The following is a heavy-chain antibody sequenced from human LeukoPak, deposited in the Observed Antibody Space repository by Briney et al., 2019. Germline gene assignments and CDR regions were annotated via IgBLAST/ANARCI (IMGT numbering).Heavy chain of an antibody. J-gene: IGHJ6*04. CDR2: IKQVGGER. D-gene: IGHD2-15*01. Sequence: PGGSLRLSWAAFGFTFRSYWMSGVGEGPGRGLEGVDEIKQVGGERYSVDPVKGGLTIPRDNAKTSVYLQTNSLRVEDTAVYYCARKFHCSGGTCYIDYYSYAMDVWGKGTTVTVSS. V-gene: IGHV3-7*03. CDR1: GFTFRSYW. CDR3: ARKFHCSGGTCYIDYYSYAMDV.